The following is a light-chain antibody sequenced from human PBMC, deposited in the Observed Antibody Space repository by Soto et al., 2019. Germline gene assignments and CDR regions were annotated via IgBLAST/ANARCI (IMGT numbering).Light chain of an antibody. Sequence: PGAIVTLSCGASQSVSSYYLTWYQHKPGQAPRLLIYAASNRATGIPDRFSGSGSGTDFTLTISRLEPEDFAVYYCQQYGSPGTFGQGTKVDIK. CDR3: QQYGSPGT. CDR1: QSVSSYY. CDR2: AAS. J-gene: IGKJ1*01. V-gene: IGKV3D-20*01.